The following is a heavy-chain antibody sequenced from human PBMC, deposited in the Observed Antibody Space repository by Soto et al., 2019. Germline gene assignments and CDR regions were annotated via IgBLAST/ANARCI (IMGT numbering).Heavy chain of an antibody. V-gene: IGHV4-39*01. J-gene: IGHJ4*02. D-gene: IGHD6-6*01. CDR2: IYYDGNT. Sequence: TSETLSLTCTVSGDSLTSSSYYWGWIRQPPGKGLECIGNIYYDGNTYYNPSLKSRVTISLDTSKNQFSLRLNSVTAADTAVYYCARSTIAPRLFMYPFDSWGQGTLVT. CDR3: ARSTIAPRLFMYPFDS. CDR1: GDSLTSSSYY.